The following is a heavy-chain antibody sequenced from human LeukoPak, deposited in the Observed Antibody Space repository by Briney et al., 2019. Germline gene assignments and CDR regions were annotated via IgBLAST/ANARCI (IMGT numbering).Heavy chain of an antibody. D-gene: IGHD6-13*01. V-gene: IGHV5-51*01. CDR1: GYRFTSYW. Sequence: GESLKISCKGSGYRFTSYWLGWVRQMPGKGLEWMGITYPGDSDTRYSPSFQGQVTISADKSITTAYLQWSSLKASDSAMYYCARQAPIAAAGSGRAFDIWGQGTRVTVSS. CDR2: TYPGDSDT. J-gene: IGHJ3*02. CDR3: ARQAPIAAAGSGRAFDI.